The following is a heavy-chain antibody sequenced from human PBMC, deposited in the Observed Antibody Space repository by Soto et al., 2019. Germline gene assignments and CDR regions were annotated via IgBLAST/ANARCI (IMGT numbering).Heavy chain of an antibody. CDR1: GYTFSGYQ. Sequence: ASVKVSCKASGYTFSGYQMHWVRQAPGQGLEWMGWLYPNSGGTNYAQKFQGRVTMTRDTSISTAYMELSRLRSDDTAVYYCAREWGGRSGYYSFDYWGQGTLVTVSS. D-gene: IGHD3-22*01. V-gene: IGHV1-2*02. CDR2: LYPNSGGT. CDR3: AREWGGRSGYYSFDY. J-gene: IGHJ4*02.